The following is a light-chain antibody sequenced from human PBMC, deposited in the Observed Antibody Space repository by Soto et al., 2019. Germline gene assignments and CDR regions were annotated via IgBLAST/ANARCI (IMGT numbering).Light chain of an antibody. CDR2: KDS. V-gene: IGLV3-25*02. CDR1: ALPKKY. CDR3: QSTDSDISFV. J-gene: IGLJ1*01. Sequence: SYELTQPLSVSVSPGQTARITCSGDALPKKYAYWYQQKPGQAPVLVIYKDSERPSGIPDRFSGSSSGTTVTLTISGVQAEDEADYFCQSTDSDISFVFGSGTKVTVL.